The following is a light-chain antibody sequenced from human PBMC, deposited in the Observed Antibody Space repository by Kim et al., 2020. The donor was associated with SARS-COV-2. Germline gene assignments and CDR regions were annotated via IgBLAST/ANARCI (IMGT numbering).Light chain of an antibody. V-gene: IGKV3-15*01. CDR1: QSVGNN. CDR3: QHYNNWPPET. J-gene: IGKJ2*01. CDR2: GAS. Sequence: EIVMTQSPATLSVSPGERATLSCRASQSVGNNLAWYQHKPGQAPRLLIYGASTRAPGIPARFSGSGSGTEFAVIISSLQSEDFAVYYCQHYNNWPPETFGQGTKVDIK.